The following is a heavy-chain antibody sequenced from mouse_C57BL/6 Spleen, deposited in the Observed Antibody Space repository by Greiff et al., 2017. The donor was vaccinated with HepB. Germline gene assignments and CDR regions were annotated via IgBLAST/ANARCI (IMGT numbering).Heavy chain of an antibody. V-gene: IGHV1-54*01. CDR2: INPGSGGT. CDR3: ARGPRHFDV. CDR1: GYAFTNYL. J-gene: IGHJ1*03. Sequence: VQLVESGAELVRPGTSVKVSCKASGYAFTNYLIEWVKQRPGQGLEWIGVINPGSGGTNYNEKFKGKATLTADKSSSTAYMQLSSLTSEDSAVYFCARGPRHFDVWGTGTTVTVSS.